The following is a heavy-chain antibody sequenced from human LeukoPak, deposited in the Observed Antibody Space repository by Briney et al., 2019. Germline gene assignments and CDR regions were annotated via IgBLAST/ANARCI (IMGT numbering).Heavy chain of an antibody. Sequence: ASVKVSCKASGYTFTGYYMHWVRQAPGQGLEWMGWINPNSGGTNYAQKFQGRVTMTRDTSISTAYMELSSLRSEDTAVYYCARDKGGSYSSLDYWGQGTLVTVSS. D-gene: IGHD1-26*01. CDR3: ARDKGGSYSSLDY. CDR1: GYTFTGYY. J-gene: IGHJ4*02. CDR2: INPNSGGT. V-gene: IGHV1-2*02.